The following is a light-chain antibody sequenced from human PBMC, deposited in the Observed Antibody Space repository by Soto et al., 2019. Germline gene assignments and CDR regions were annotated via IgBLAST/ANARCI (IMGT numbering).Light chain of an antibody. V-gene: IGLV2-14*03. J-gene: IGLJ1*01. Sequence: QAALTQTASVSGGPGQAVTNSCPGNKKVVGGYNSVSWYQHHPGKAPKLILYDVGDRPSGVSYRFSGSKSGNTASLTISGLQAVDEADYYCSSYTSSSTNVFGTGTKVTVL. CDR1: KKVVGGYNS. CDR2: DVG. CDR3: SSYTSSSTNV.